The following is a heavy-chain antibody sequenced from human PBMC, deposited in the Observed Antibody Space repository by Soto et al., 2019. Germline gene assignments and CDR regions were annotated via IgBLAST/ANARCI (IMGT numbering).Heavy chain of an antibody. V-gene: IGHV3-23*01. CDR1: GFTFSTYA. CDR2: ISGSGSST. CDR3: ARKDVATDY. D-gene: IGHD5-12*01. Sequence: GGSLRLSCAASGFTFSTYAMSWVRQAPGKGLEWVSEISGSGSSTYYADSVKGRFTISRDNFKNTLYLQMNSLRAEDTAVYYCARKDVATDYWGQGTLVTVSS. J-gene: IGHJ4*02.